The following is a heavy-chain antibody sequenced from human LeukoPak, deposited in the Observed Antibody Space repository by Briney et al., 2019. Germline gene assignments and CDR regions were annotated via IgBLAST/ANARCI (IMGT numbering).Heavy chain of an antibody. CDR3: ATGWESRKRHAAFDI. D-gene: IGHD1-26*01. Sequence: ASVKVSFKVSGYTLTELSMHWVRQAPGKGLEWMGGFDPEDGETIYAQKFQGRVTMTEDTSTDTTYMGLSSLRSEDTAVYYCATGWESRKRHAAFDIWGQGTMVTVSS. J-gene: IGHJ3*02. CDR2: FDPEDGET. V-gene: IGHV1-24*01. CDR1: GYTLTELS.